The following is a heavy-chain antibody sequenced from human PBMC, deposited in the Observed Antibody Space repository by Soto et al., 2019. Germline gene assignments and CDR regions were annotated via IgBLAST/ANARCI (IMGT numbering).Heavy chain of an antibody. J-gene: IGHJ4*02. D-gene: IGHD3-10*01. Sequence: GQGLEWMGWINPNSGGTNFAQKFRGWVTMTRDTSISTAYMELTSLKSDDTAVYYCTRGAYYGSGTYPAYYFDSWGQGTLVTVSS. CDR2: INPNSGGT. V-gene: IGHV1-2*04. CDR3: TRGAYYGSGTYPAYYFDS.